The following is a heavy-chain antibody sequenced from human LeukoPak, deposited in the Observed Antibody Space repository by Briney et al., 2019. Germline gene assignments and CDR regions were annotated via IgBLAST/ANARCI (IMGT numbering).Heavy chain of an antibody. J-gene: IGHJ6*03. Sequence: GGSLRLSCAASGFTFSSYSMNWVRQAPGKGLEWVSSISSSSSYIYYADSVRGRFTISRDNAKNSLYLQMNSLRAEDTAVYYCARDDTYSSSWYGEYYYYMDVWGKGTTVTVSS. CDR1: GFTFSSYS. CDR2: ISSSSSYI. V-gene: IGHV3-21*01. CDR3: ARDDTYSSSWYGEYYYYMDV. D-gene: IGHD6-13*01.